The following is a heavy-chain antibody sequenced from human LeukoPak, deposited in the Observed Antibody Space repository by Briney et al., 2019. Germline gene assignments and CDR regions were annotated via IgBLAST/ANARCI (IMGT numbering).Heavy chain of an antibody. J-gene: IGHJ1*01. CDR2: IIPILGIT. CDR1: GYTFTNYG. CDR3: AREEKQSSSWYGYFQH. V-gene: IGHV1-69*04. D-gene: IGHD6-13*01. Sequence: GASVKVSCKASGYTFTNYGFSWVRQAPGQGLEWMGRIIPILGITDYAQKFQGRVTITADESTTTTYMELSSLRSDDTAVYYCAREEKQSSSWYGYFQHWGQGTLVTVSS.